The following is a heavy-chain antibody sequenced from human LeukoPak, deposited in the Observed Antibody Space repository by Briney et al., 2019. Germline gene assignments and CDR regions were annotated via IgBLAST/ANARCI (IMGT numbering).Heavy chain of an antibody. J-gene: IGHJ4*02. CDR2: IYHSGST. D-gene: IGHD4-17*01. CDR1: GYSISSGYY. CDR3: ARGIKDYGDFYFDY. V-gene: IGHV4-38-2*02. Sequence: SETLSLTCTVSGYSISSGYYWGWIRQPPGKGLEWIGSIYHSGSTYYNPSLKSRVTISVDTSKNQFSLKLSSVTAADTAVYYCARGIKDYGDFYFDYWGQGTLVTVSS.